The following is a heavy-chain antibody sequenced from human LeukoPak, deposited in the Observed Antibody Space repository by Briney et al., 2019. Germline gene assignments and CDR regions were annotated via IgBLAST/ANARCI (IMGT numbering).Heavy chain of an antibody. V-gene: IGHV1-2*02. J-gene: IGHJ5*02. Sequence: ASVKVSCKASGYTFTGYYMHWVRQAPGQGLEWMGWINPNSGGTNYAQKFQGRVTMTRDTSTSTVYMELSSLRSEDTAVYYCARAFGVGYSYGTPEFDPWGQGTLVTVSS. CDR1: GYTFTGYY. CDR3: ARAFGVGYSYGTPEFDP. CDR2: INPNSGGT. D-gene: IGHD5-18*01.